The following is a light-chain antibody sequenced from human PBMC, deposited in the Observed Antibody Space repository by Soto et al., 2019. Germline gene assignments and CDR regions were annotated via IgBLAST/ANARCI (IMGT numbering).Light chain of an antibody. CDR1: SSNIGAGYD. Sequence: QPVLTHPPSVTGAPVQRGTISCNRSSSNIGAGYDVHWYQQLPGTAPKLLIYGNSNRPSGVPDRCSGSKSGTSASLAITGLQAEDEADYYCQSYDSSLSGSYVFGTGTKVTVL. CDR3: QSYDSSLSGSYV. V-gene: IGLV1-40*01. CDR2: GNS. J-gene: IGLJ1*01.